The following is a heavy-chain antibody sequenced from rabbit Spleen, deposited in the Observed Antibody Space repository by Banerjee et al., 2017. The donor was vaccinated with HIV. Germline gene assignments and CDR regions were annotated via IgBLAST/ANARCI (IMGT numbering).Heavy chain of an antibody. CDR3: ARSTYGYDDYGDLYYAAMDL. Sequence: QSLEESGGDLVKPGASLTLTCTASGFSFSSSDYMCWGRQAPGKGREWISCIAGSSSDFTYSASWANGRFTISKTSSTTVTLQMTSLTAADTATYFCARSTYGYDDYGDLYYAAMDLWGQGTLVTVS. J-gene: IGHJ6*01. D-gene: IGHD2-1*01. V-gene: IGHV1S40*01. CDR1: GFSFSSSDY. CDR2: IAGSSSDFT.